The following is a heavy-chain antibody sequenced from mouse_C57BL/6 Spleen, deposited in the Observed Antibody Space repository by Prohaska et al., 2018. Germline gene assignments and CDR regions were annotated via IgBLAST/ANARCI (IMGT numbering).Heavy chain of an antibody. CDR3: ARAVYYGNYFDY. CDR1: GYTFTDYN. J-gene: IGHJ2*01. Sequence: EVQLQQSGPELVKPGASVKMSCKASGYTFTDYNMHWVKQSHGKSIEWIGYINPNNGGTSYNQKFKCKATLTVNKSSSTAYMELRSLTSEDSAVYYCARAVYYGNYFDYWGQGTTLTVSS. V-gene: IGHV1-22*01. D-gene: IGHD2-1*01. CDR2: INPNNGGT.